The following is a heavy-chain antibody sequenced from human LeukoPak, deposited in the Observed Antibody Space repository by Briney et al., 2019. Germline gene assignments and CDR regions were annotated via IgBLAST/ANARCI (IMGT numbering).Heavy chain of an antibody. CDR3: TRAATSYSYGPLYYFDY. J-gene: IGHJ4*02. CDR1: GFTFGDYG. D-gene: IGHD5-18*01. V-gene: IGHV3-49*03. CDR2: IRSKAYGGTT. Sequence: QPGGSLRLSCTASGFTFGDYGMSWFRQAPGKGLEWVGFIRSKAYGGTTEYAASVKGRFTISRDDSKSIAYLQMNSLKTEDTAVYYCTRAATSYSYGPLYYFDYWGQGTLVTVSS.